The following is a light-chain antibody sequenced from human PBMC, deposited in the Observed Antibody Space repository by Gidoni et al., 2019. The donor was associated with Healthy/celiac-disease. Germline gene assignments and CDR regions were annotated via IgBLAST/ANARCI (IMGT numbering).Light chain of an antibody. CDR3: QQRSNWPPIFT. CDR2: DAS. J-gene: IGKJ3*01. V-gene: IGKV3-11*01. CDR1: QSVSSY. Sequence: ELVLTQSPATLSLSPGERATLSCRASQSVSSYFAGSQQKPGQAPRLLIYDASNRATGIPARFSGIGSGTDFTLTISSLEPEDFAVYYCQQRSNWPPIFTFGPGTKVDIK.